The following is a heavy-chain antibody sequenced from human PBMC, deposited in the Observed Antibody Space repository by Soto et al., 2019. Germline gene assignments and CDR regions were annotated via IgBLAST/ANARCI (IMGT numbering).Heavy chain of an antibody. J-gene: IGHJ6*02. V-gene: IGHV3-30*18. D-gene: IGHD6-13*01. CDR2: ISYDGSNK. CDR1: GFTFSSYG. CDR3: AKLGDSSSWYYYYGMDV. Sequence: QVQLVESGGGVVQPGRSLRLSCAASGFTFSSYGMHWVRQAPGKGLEWVAVISYDGSNKYYADSVKGRFTISRDNSKKTLYLQMNSLRAEDTAVYYCAKLGDSSSWYYYYGMDVWGQGTTVTVSS.